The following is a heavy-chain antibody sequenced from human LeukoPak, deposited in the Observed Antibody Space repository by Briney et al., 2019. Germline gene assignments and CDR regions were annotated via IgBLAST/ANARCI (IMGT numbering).Heavy chain of an antibody. CDR2: IDYSGST. J-gene: IGHJ6*03. CDR3: ARVKPIIGYYYYYMDV. CDR1: GDSIGSHY. V-gene: IGHV4-59*11. Sequence: SETLSLTCTVSGDSIGSHYWGWIRQPPGKGLEWIGYIDYSGSTNSNPSLKSRVATSIDTSKNEFSLRLNSVTAADTAIYYCARVKPIIGYYYYYMDVWGKGTTATVSS.